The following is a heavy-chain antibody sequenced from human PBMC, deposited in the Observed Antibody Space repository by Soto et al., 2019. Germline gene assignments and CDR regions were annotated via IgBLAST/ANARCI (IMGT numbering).Heavy chain of an antibody. J-gene: IGHJ4*02. CDR2: IIPIFGTA. CDR1: GGTFSSYA. CDR3: GEVGARGGGEFFDY. V-gene: IGHV1-69*13. D-gene: IGHD2-21*01. Sequence: SVKVSCKASGGTFSSYAISWVRQAPGQGLEWMGGIIPIFGTANYAQKFQGRVTITADESTSTAYMELSSLRSEDTAGYYCGEVGARGGGEFFDYWGQGTLVTVSS.